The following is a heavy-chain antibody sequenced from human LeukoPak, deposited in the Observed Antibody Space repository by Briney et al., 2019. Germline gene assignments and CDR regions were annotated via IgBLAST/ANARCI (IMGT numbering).Heavy chain of an antibody. CDR2: IKSKTDGGTT. CDR3: TTVPITIFGVENWFDP. CDR1: GFTFSNAW. Sequence: GGSLRLSCAASGFTFSNAWMSWVRQAPGKGLEWVGRIKSKTDGGTTDYAAPVKGRFTVSRDDSKNTLYLQMNSLKTEDTAVYYCTTVPITIFGVENWFDPWGQGTLVTVSS. J-gene: IGHJ5*02. V-gene: IGHV3-15*01. D-gene: IGHD3-3*01.